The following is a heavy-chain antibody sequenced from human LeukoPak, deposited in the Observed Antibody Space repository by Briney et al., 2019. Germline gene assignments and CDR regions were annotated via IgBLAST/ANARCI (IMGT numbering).Heavy chain of an antibody. J-gene: IGHJ4*02. CDR2: ISSTGATT. Sequence: GGSLRLSCAASGFSFNSYAMNWVRQAPGKGLEWVSVISSTGATTYYAASVKGRFTISRDNSKSTLYLQMDALRADDTAVYYCARSLNGFYRGLDFWGQGTLVTVFS. CDR3: ARSLNGFYRGLDF. CDR1: GFSFNSYA. V-gene: IGHV3-23*01. D-gene: IGHD3-22*01.